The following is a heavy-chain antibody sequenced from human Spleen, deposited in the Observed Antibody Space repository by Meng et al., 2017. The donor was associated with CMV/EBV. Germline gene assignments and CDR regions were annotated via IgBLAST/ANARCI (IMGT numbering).Heavy chain of an antibody. CDR2: INPNSGGT. Sequence: VSCKASGDSFENYVITWVRQAPGQGLEWMGWINPNSGGTNYAQKFQGRVTMTRDTSISTAYMELSRLRSDDTAVYYCAREDSLGIVPWGQGTLVTVSS. V-gene: IGHV1-2*02. CDR1: GDSFENYV. J-gene: IGHJ5*02. D-gene: IGHD7-27*01. CDR3: AREDSLGIVP.